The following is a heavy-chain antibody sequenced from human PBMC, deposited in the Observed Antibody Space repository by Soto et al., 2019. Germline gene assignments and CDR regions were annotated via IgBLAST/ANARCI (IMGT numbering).Heavy chain of an antibody. V-gene: IGHV4-39*01. CDR3: ARRSYNNWFDP. CDR1: GGSISSSSYY. Sequence: PSETLSLTCTVSGGSISSSSYYWGWIRQPPGKGLEWIGNVYYSGSTYYNPSLKSRVTIYVDTSKNQFSLKLSSVTAADTAVYYCARRSYNNWFDPCGQGTLVTVSS. CDR2: VYYSGST. D-gene: IGHD3-10*01. J-gene: IGHJ5*02.